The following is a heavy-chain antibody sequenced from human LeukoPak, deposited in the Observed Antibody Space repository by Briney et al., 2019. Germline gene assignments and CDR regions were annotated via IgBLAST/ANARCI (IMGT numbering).Heavy chain of an antibody. J-gene: IGHJ4*02. Sequence: GGSLRLSCAASGLTLSTYWMHWVRQGPGKGLVWVSYISPDGTITRYADSVKGRFTISRDNAKNTLYLQMNSLRAEDTAVYYCATPWSYWGQGTLVTVSS. CDR3: ATPWSY. D-gene: IGHD3-3*01. V-gene: IGHV3-74*01. CDR1: GLTLSTYW. CDR2: ISPDGTIT.